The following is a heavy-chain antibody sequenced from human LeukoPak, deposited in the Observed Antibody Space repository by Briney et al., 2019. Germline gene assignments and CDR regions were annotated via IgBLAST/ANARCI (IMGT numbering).Heavy chain of an antibody. V-gene: IGHV3-53*01. D-gene: IGHD3-3*01. CDR3: ARGGVNDFWSGYYTGIGDYYYMDV. CDR1: GFTVSSNY. J-gene: IGHJ6*03. CDR2: IYSGGST. Sequence: GGSLRLSCAASGFTVSSNYMSWVRQAPGKGLEWVSVIYSGGSTYYADSVKGRFIISRDNSKNTLYLQMNSLRAEDTAVYYCARGGVNDFWSGYYTGIGDYYYMDVWGKGTTVTVSS.